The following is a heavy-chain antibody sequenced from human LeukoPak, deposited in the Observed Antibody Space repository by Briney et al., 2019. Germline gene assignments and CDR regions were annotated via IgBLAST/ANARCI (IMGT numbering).Heavy chain of an antibody. D-gene: IGHD6-13*01. CDR2: INPNSGGT. CDR3: ARDRAAAGRVYYYMDV. V-gene: IGHV1-2*02. Sequence: ASVKVSCKASGYTFTSYYMHWVRQAPGQGLEWMGWINPNSGGTNYAQKFQGRVTMTRDTSISTAYMELSRLRSDDTAVYYCARDRAAAGRVYYYMDVWGKGTTVTVSS. J-gene: IGHJ6*03. CDR1: GYTFTSYY.